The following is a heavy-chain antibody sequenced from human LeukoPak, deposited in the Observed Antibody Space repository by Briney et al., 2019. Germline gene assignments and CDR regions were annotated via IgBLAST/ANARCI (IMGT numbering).Heavy chain of an antibody. CDR1: GGSISSYY. CDR2: IYYSGST. D-gene: IGHD2-2*01. Sequence: ASETLSLTCTVSGGSISSYYWSWIRQPPGKGLEWIGYIYYSGSTNFNPSLKSRVTISVDTSKNQFSLKLSSVTAADTAVYYCARDPAYYYGMDVWGQGTTVTVSS. CDR3: ARDPAYYYGMDV. J-gene: IGHJ6*02. V-gene: IGHV4-59*01.